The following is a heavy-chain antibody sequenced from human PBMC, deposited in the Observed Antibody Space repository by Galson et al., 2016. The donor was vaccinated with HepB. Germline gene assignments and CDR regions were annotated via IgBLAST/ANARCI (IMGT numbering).Heavy chain of an antibody. D-gene: IGHD3-10*01. CDR2: AYYNGGS. V-gene: IGHV4-39*02. CDR3: ARGGQWGDNRFDT. Sequence: SETLSLTCTVSGGSINKTTYWGWIRQPPGKGLEWIGTAYYNGGSYYPTSLKSRATISVNTSKSRFSLRLNSVTAADTAIYYCARGGQWGDNRFDTWGQGIPVTVSS. CDR1: GGSINKTTY. J-gene: IGHJ5*02.